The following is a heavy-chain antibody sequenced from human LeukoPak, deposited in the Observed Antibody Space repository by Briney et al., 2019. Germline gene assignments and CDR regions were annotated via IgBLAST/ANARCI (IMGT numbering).Heavy chain of an antibody. V-gene: IGHV3-30*12. Sequence: PGGSLRLSCAASGFTFSSYGMHWVRQAPGKGLEWVAVISYDGSNKYYADSVKGRFTISRDNARNFIYLQVNSLRAEDTAIYYCARDEKDGPLWYWGQGILVFVSS. CDR2: ISYDGSNK. CDR1: GFTFSSYG. D-gene: IGHD2-15*01. J-gene: IGHJ4*02. CDR3: ARDEKDGPLWY.